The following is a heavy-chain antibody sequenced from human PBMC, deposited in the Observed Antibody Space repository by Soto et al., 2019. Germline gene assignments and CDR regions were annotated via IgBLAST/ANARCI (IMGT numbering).Heavy chain of an antibody. V-gene: IGHV3-33*01. Sequence: QVQLVESGGGVVQPGRSLRLSCAASGFTFSSYGMHWVRQAPGKGLEWVAVIWYDGSNKYYADSVKGRFTISRDNSKNTLYLQMNSLRAEDTAVYYCARGAWGQQLLVLGYWGQGTLVTVSS. J-gene: IGHJ4*02. CDR2: IWYDGSNK. CDR1: GFTFSSYG. CDR3: ARGAWGQQLLVLGY. D-gene: IGHD6-19*01.